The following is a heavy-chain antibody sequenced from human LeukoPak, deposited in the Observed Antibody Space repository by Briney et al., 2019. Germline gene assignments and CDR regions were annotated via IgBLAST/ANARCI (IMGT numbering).Heavy chain of an antibody. CDR1: GFTFSSYS. V-gene: IGHV3-48*01. CDR2: ISSSSSTI. J-gene: IGHJ4*02. Sequence: GGSLRLSCAASGFTFSSYSMNWVRQAPGKGLEWVSYISSSSSTIYYADSVKGRFTISRDNAKNSLYLQMNSLRAEDTAVYYCARLSRSGSTSTKPDYWGQGTLVTVSS. CDR3: ARLSRSGSTSTKPDY. D-gene: IGHD2-2*01.